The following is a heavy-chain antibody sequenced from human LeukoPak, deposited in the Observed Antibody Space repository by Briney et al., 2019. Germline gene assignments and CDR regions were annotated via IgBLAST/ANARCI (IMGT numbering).Heavy chain of an antibody. CDR3: ARHVGPGYSYGFDN. V-gene: IGHV4-59*08. Sequence: PSETLSLTCAVSGGSISLHYWSWIRQAPEKGLEWIGYISYSGSTNYNPSLKSRVTISVDTSKNQFSLKLSSVTAADTAVFYCARHVGPGYSYGFDNWGQGTLVTVSS. CDR1: GGSISLHY. J-gene: IGHJ4*02. CDR2: ISYSGST. D-gene: IGHD5-18*01.